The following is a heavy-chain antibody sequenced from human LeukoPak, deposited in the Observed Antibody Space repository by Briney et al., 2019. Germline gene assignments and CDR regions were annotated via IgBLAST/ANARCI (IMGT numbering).Heavy chain of an antibody. CDR3: ATTNDGGGYQWGDFFDF. D-gene: IGHD3-22*01. Sequence: ASVKVSCKASGGTSNSHAISWVRQAPGQGLEWMGRIIPNLGTTNRAQNFQDRVTLTADKSTNTAHMELTSPTSDDTAVYYCATTNDGGGYQWGDFFDFWGQGTLVTVSS. V-gene: IGHV1-69*04. J-gene: IGHJ4*02. CDR2: IIPNLGTT. CDR1: GGTSNSHA.